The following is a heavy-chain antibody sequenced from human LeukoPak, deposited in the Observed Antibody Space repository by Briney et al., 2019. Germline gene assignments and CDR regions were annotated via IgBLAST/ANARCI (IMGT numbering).Heavy chain of an antibody. Sequence: ASVKVSCKASGFTFTSSAMQWVRQARGQRLEWIGWIVVGSGNTNYAQKFQERVTITRDMSTSTAYMELSSLRSEDTAVHYCAAGVYYDSSGYNDAFDIWGQGTMVTVSS. J-gene: IGHJ3*02. V-gene: IGHV1-58*02. CDR2: IVVGSGNT. D-gene: IGHD3-22*01. CDR3: AAGVYYDSSGYNDAFDI. CDR1: GFTFTSSA.